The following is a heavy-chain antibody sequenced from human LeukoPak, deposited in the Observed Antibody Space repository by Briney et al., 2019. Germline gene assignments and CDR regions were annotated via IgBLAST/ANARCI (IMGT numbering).Heavy chain of an antibody. CDR1: GFTFSSYG. CDR3: AREMFSDYYDSSGNYDAFDI. D-gene: IGHD3-22*01. CDR2: ISYDGSNK. V-gene: IGHV3-30*03. J-gene: IGHJ3*02. Sequence: PGRSLRLSCAASGFTFSSYGMHWVRQAPGKGLEWVAVISYDGSNKYYADSVKGRFTISRDNSKNTLYLQMNSLRAEDTAVYYCAREMFSDYYDSSGNYDAFDIWGQGTMVTVSS.